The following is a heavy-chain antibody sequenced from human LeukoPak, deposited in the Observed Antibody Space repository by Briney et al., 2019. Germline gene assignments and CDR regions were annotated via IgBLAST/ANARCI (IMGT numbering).Heavy chain of an antibody. J-gene: IGHJ5*02. D-gene: IGHD6-19*01. CDR2: ISGSGGST. CDR1: GGTFSSYA. CDR3: AKVGSGWPYNWFDP. Sequence: SCKASGGTFSSYAMSWVRQAPGKGLEWVSAISGSGGSTYYADSVKGRFTISRDNSKNTLYLQMNSLRAEDTAVYYCAKVGSGWPYNWFDPWGQGTLVTVSS. V-gene: IGHV3-23*01.